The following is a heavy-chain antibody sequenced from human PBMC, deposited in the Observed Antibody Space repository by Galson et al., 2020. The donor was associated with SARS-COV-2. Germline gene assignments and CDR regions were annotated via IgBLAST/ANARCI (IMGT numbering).Heavy chain of an antibody. CDR1: GFRFQNYP. CDR3: ASDYGNSAEGNLAYYFDY. CDR2: ISHDETDK. V-gene: IGHV3-30*04. D-gene: IGHD4-17*01. Sequence: GGSLRLSCVASGFRFQNYPMYWVRQAPGKGLEWVALISHDETDKYYADSVKGRFTVSRDNSNNTLFLQMSGLRPEDTALYFCASDYGNSAEGNLAYYFDYWGQGTLVTVSS. J-gene: IGHJ4*02.